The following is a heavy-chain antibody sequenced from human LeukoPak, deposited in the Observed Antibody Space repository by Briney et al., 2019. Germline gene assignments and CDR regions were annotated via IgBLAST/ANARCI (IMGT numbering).Heavy chain of an antibody. CDR3: AKDQRPDTGYDIDY. V-gene: IGHV3-23*01. J-gene: IGHJ4*02. Sequence: GGSLRLSCSASGFIFSTYGMGWVRQAPRKGLEWVSTIYGSDDNTRSAESVKGRFTISRDNSKDTLYLQMNNLRAEDTAVYYCAKDQRPDTGYDIDYWGQGTLVTVSS. CDR2: IYGSDDNT. D-gene: IGHD3-9*01. CDR1: GFIFSTYG.